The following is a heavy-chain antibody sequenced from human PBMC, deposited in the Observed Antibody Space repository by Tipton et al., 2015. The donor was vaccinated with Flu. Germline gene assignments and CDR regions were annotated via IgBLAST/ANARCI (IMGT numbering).Heavy chain of an antibody. V-gene: IGHV1-46*01. CDR3: ARDQSLSARPDY. D-gene: IGHD6-6*01. Sequence: QLVQSGAEVKKPGASVRVSCKASGYTFTSYYIHWVRQAPGQGLEWMAMISPSGGSTSYAQKFQGRVTVTTDTSTSTVYMALSSLRSEDTAVYYCARDQSLSARPDYWGQGTLVTVSS. CDR1: GYTFTSYY. J-gene: IGHJ4*02. CDR2: ISPSGGST.